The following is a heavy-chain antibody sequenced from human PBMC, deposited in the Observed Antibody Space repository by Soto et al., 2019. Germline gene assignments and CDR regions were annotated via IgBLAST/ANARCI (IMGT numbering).Heavy chain of an antibody. V-gene: IGHV3-23*01. CDR2: ISGSGGST. Sequence: PGGSLRLSCAASGFTFSSYAMRWVRQAPGKGLEWVSAISGSGGSTYYADSVKGRFTISRDNSKNTLYLQMNSLRAEDTAVYYCAKGGGRYYYYGMDVWGQGTTVTVSS. D-gene: IGHD3-10*01. CDR1: GFTFSSYA. J-gene: IGHJ6*02. CDR3: AKGGGRYYYYGMDV.